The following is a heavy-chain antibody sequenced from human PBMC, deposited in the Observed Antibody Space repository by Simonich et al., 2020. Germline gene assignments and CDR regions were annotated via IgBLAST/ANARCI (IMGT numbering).Heavy chain of an antibody. J-gene: IGHJ6*02. V-gene: IGHV3-21*01. Sequence: EVQLVESGGGLVKPGGSLRLSCAASGFTFSSYSMNWVRQAPGNGLEWVSSISSSSSYIYYADSVKGRFTISRDNAKNSLYLQMNSLRAEDTAVYYCARWIAVAGTGAYGMDVWGQGTTVTVSS. CDR3: ARWIAVAGTGAYGMDV. D-gene: IGHD6-19*01. CDR2: ISSSSSYI. CDR1: GFTFSSYS.